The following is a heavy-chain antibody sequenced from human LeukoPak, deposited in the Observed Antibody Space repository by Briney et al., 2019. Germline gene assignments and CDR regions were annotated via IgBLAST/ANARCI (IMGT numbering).Heavy chain of an antibody. D-gene: IGHD1-14*01. CDR2: INHSGST. CDR1: GGSFSGYY. Sequence: SETLSLTCAVYGGSFSGYYWSWIRQPPGKGLEWIGEINHSGSTDYNPSLKSRVTISVDTSKTQFSLKLSSVTAADTAVYYCARGPYPGSPDYRRPYYDGMDVWGQGTTVTVSS. V-gene: IGHV4-34*01. CDR3: ARGPYPGSPDYRRPYYDGMDV. J-gene: IGHJ6*02.